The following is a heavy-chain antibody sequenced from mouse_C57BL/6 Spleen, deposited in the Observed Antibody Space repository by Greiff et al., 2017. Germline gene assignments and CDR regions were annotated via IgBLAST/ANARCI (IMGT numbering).Heavy chain of an antibody. V-gene: IGHV2-2*01. J-gene: IGHJ2*01. Sequence: VKLVESGPGLVQPSQSLSITCTVSGFSLTSYGVHWVRQSPGKGLEWLGVIWSGGSTDYNAAFISRLSISKDNSKSQVFFKSNRLQADDTAIYYCARMGGYYVNLGFDYWGQGTTLTVSS. CDR3: ARMGGYYVNLGFDY. CDR1: GFSLTSYG. CDR2: IWSGGST. D-gene: IGHD2-1*01.